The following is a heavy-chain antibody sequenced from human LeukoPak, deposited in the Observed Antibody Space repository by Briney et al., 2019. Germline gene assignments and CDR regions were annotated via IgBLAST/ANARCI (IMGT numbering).Heavy chain of an antibody. CDR2: IYHSGGT. Sequence: SQTLSLTCAVSGGSISSGGYSWSWIRQPPGKGLEWIGYIYHSGGTYYNPSLKSRVTISVDRSKNQFSLKLSSVTAADTAVYYCATLSIMITFGGVSAWFDPWGQGTLVTVSS. CDR3: ATLSIMITFGGVSAWFDP. CDR1: GGSISSGGYS. J-gene: IGHJ5*02. D-gene: IGHD3-16*01. V-gene: IGHV4-30-2*01.